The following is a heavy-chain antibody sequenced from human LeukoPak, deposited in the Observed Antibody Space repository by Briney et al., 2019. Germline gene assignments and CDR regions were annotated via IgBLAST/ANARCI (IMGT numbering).Heavy chain of an antibody. J-gene: IGHJ4*02. CDR1: GGSISSYY. V-gene: IGHV4-59*12. D-gene: IGHD5-18*01. Sequence: PSETLSLTCTVSGGSISSYYWSWIRQPPGKGLEWIGYIYHSGSTYYNPSLKSRVTISVDRSKNQFSLKLSSVTAADTAVYYCARRWIQLWFFDYWGQGTLVTVSS. CDR3: ARRWIQLWFFDY. CDR2: IYHSGST.